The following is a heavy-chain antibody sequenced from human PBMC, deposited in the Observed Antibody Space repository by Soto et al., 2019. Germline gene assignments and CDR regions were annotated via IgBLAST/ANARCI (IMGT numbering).Heavy chain of an antibody. CDR1: GFTFSSYA. V-gene: IGHV3-64D*06. Sequence: GGSLRLSCSASGFTFSSYAMHWVRRAPGKGLEYVSAISSNGGSTYYADSVKGRFTISRDNSKNTLYLQMSSLRAEDTAVYYCVKQDGYSYAFGIWGQGTMVTVSS. CDR3: VKQDGYSYAFGI. CDR2: ISSNGGST. D-gene: IGHD5-18*01. J-gene: IGHJ3*02.